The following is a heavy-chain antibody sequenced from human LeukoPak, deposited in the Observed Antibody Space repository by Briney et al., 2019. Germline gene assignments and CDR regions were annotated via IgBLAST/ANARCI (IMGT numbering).Heavy chain of an antibody. V-gene: IGHV3-23*01. CDR1: GFTFSSYA. CDR3: AKDGAYTYYDFCSFYFEI. J-gene: IGHJ3*02. D-gene: IGHD3-3*01. CDR2: ISGSGGST. Sequence: GGSLTLSCAASGFTFSSYAMSWVRQAPGKGLEWVSAISGSGGSTYYADSVKGRSTISRDNSKNTQYLQMNSLRAEDTAVYYCAKDGAYTYYDFCSFYFEIWGQGTMVTVAS.